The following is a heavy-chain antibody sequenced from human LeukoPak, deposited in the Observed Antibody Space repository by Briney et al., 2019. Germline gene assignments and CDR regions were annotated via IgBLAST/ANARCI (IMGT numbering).Heavy chain of an antibody. V-gene: IGHV3-48*03. J-gene: IGHJ6*04. D-gene: IGHD3-10*02. CDR2: ISSSGSTI. CDR3: AELGITMIGGV. Sequence: GGSLRLSCAASGFTFSSYEMNWVRQAPGKGLEWVSYISSSGSTIYYADSVKGRFTISRDNAKNSLSLQMNSLRDEDTAVYYCAELGITMIGGVWGKGTTVTISS. CDR1: GFTFSSYE.